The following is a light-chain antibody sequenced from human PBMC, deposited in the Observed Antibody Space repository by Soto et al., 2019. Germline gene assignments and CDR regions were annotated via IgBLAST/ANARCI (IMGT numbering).Light chain of an antibody. Sequence: DIQMTQSPSSLSASVGDRVTITCRASQGIRNDLAWYQQKPGIAPKRLISAASSLQSGVPSRFSGSGSGTEFTLTISSLQPEDFATYYCLQHNSYPRLTFGGGTKVDIK. CDR1: QGIRND. V-gene: IGKV1-17*01. J-gene: IGKJ4*01. CDR2: AAS. CDR3: LQHNSYPRLT.